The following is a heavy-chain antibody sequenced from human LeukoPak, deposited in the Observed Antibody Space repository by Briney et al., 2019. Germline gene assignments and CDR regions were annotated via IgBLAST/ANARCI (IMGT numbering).Heavy chain of an antibody. CDR2: SISRSGGVTT. V-gene: IGHV3-15*01. CDR3: SAYYNGRGDY. D-gene: IGHD3-10*01. CDR1: GVTFRNAW. Sequence: GGSLRLSCAASGVTFRNAWMTWVRQAPGRGLEWVGRSISRSGGVTTEYAAPVKGRFTISRDDSRNTVYLQMNSLKIEDTAVYYCSAYYNGRGDYWGQGTLVTVSS. J-gene: IGHJ4*02.